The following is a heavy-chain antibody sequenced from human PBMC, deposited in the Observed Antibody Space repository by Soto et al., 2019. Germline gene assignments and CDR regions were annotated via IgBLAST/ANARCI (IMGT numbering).Heavy chain of an antibody. Sequence: PGGSLRLSCAASGFTFDDYAMHWVRQAPGKGLEWVSGISWNSGSIGYADSVKGRFTISRDNAKNSLYLQMNSLRAEDTALYYCARHDGLLLARVEGYFDYWGQGTLVTVSS. D-gene: IGHD2-15*01. CDR1: GFTFDDYA. CDR3: ARHDGLLLARVEGYFDY. V-gene: IGHV3-9*01. CDR2: ISWNSGSI. J-gene: IGHJ4*02.